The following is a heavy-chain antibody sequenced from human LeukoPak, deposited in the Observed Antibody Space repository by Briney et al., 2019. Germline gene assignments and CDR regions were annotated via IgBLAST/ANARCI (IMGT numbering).Heavy chain of an antibody. D-gene: IGHD3-9*01. CDR1: GGSISSSSYY. CDR2: IYYSGRT. CDR3: ARHSPYFYGGDAFDI. J-gene: IGHJ3*02. V-gene: IGHV4-39*01. Sequence: SETLSLTCTVSGGSISSSSYYWGWIRQPPGKGLEWIGSIYYSGRTYYNPSLKSRVTISVDTSKNQFSLKLSSVTAADTAVYYCARHSPYFYGGDAFDIWGQGTMVTVSS.